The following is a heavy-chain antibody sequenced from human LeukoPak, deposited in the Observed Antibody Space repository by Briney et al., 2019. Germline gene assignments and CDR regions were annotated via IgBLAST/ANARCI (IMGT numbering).Heavy chain of an antibody. D-gene: IGHD3-10*01. CDR3: ATLKGWYGEGCFDC. J-gene: IGHJ4*02. CDR2: IYPDGRT. V-gene: IGHV3-53*01. Sequence: GGSLRLSCAASGVTVSSIYMGWVRQAPGKGLDWVSVIYPDGRTYYTESVKGRFTISRDSSENSLFLQMNSLRAEDTAVYYCATLKGWYGEGCFDCWGREPWSPSPQ. CDR1: GVTVSSIY.